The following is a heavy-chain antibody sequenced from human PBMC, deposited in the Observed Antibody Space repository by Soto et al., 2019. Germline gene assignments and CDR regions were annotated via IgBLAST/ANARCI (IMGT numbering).Heavy chain of an antibody. J-gene: IGHJ6*02. V-gene: IGHV3-74*01. D-gene: IGHD3-3*01. CDR3: AREVYDFWSGYYMYYYGMDV. CDR1: GFTLSSYW. Sequence: EVQLVESGGGLVQPGGSLRLSCAASGFTLSSYWMHWVRQAPGKGLVWVSRINSDGSSTSYADSVKGRFTISRDNAKNTLYLQMNSLRAEDTAVYYCAREVYDFWSGYYMYYYGMDVWGQGTTVTVSS. CDR2: INSDGSST.